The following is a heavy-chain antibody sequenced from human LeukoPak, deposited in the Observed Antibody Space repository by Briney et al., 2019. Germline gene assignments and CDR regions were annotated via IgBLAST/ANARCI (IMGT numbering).Heavy chain of an antibody. CDR2: ISGSGGST. J-gene: IGHJ4*02. Sequence: GGSLRLSCAASGFTFSSYAMSWVRQAPGKGLEWVSAISGSGGSTYYADSVKGRFTISRDNSKNTLYLQMNSLRAEDTALYYCARGDGSSSGLYFDSWGQGILVTVSS. D-gene: IGHD6-6*01. CDR3: ARGDGSSSGLYFDS. V-gene: IGHV3-23*01. CDR1: GFTFSSYA.